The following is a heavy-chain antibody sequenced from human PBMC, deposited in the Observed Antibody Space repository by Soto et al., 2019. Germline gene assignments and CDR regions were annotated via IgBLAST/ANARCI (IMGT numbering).Heavy chain of an antibody. Sequence: ASVKVSCKASGYTLTSYGISWVRQAPGQGLEWMGWISAYNGNTNYAQKLQGRVTMTTDTSTSTAYMELRSLRSDDTAVYYCAREHGGNYYYGMEVWGQGTTVTVSS. CDR2: ISAYNGNT. CDR1: GYTLTSYG. J-gene: IGHJ6*02. D-gene: IGHD4-17*01. V-gene: IGHV1-18*04. CDR3: AREHGGNYYYGMEV.